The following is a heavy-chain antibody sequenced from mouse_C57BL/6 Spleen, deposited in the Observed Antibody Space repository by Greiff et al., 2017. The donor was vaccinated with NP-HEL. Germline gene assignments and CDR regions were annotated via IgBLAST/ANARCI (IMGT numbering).Heavy chain of an antibody. Sequence: QVQLQQSGAELVRPGSSVKLSCKASGYTFTSYWMHWVKQRPIQGLEWIGNIDPSDSETHYNQKFKDKATLTVDKSSSTAYMQLSSLTSEDSAVYYCAREGLNSWAMNYWGQGTSVTVSS. D-gene: IGHD1-3*01. J-gene: IGHJ4*01. CDR1: GYTFTSYW. V-gene: IGHV1-52*01. CDR3: AREGLNSWAMNY. CDR2: IDPSDSET.